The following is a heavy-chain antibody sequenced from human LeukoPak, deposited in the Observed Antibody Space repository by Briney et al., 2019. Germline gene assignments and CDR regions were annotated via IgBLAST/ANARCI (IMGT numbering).Heavy chain of an antibody. V-gene: IGHV4-4*07. CDR3: ARQPGYSYGAVYCDY. J-gene: IGHJ4*02. CDR2: IYTSGST. CDR1: GGSISSYY. D-gene: IGHD5-18*01. Sequence: SETLSLACTVSGGSISSYYWSWIRQPAGKGLEWIGRIYTSGSTNYNPSLKSRVTISVDTSKNQLSLKLSSVTAADTAVYYCARQPGYSYGAVYCDYWGQGTLVTVSS.